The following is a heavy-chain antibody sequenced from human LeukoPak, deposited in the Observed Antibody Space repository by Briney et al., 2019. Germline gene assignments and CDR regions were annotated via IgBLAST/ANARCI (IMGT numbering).Heavy chain of an antibody. V-gene: IGHV3-7*01. D-gene: IGHD3-16*01. J-gene: IGHJ4*02. Sequence: GGSLRLSCAASGFTFSYYWMSWVRQAPGKGLEWVANIKQDGSEEMYVGSVKGRFTISRDNAKNSVYLEMNSLRAEDTAVYYCARACDMTVCSFDHWDQGTLVTVSS. CDR2: IKQDGSEE. CDR1: GFTFSYYW. CDR3: ARACDMTVCSFDH.